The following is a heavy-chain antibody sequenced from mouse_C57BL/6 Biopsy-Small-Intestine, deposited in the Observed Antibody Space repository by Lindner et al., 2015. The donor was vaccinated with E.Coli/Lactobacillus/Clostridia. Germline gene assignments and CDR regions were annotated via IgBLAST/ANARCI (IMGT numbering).Heavy chain of an antibody. D-gene: IGHD6-1*01. V-gene: IGHV1S61*01. Sequence: SVKVSCKTSGDTFNIYPINWVRQAPGQGLEWMGGIIPVFGTANYAPKFKGRVTITADASTSTGYMELSSLRSDDTAVYYCARLQWGSWGQGTLVTVSS. CDR1: GDTFNIYP. CDR2: IIPVFGTA. CDR3: ARLQWGS. J-gene: IGHJ4*01.